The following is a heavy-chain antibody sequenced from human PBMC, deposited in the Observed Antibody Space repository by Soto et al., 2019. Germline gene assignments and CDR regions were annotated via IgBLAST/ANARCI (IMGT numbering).Heavy chain of an antibody. CDR3: AGWGGHDYKY. D-gene: IGHD3-16*01. V-gene: IGHV3-7*03. Sequence: EVQLVQSGGGLVQPGGSLRLSCVGSGFTFSDFDMNWVRQAPGKGLKWVANIIPDGYGPNLVESVKGRFTTSRDNAKNSLFLQMNSLRADDTAVSYCAGWGGHDYKYRGQGILVTGSS. J-gene: IGHJ4*02. CDR1: GFTFSDFD. CDR2: IIPDGYGP.